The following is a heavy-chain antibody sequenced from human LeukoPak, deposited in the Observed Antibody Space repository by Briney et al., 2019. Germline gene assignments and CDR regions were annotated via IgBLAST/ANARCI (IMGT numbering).Heavy chain of an antibody. CDR2: INHSGST. D-gene: IGHD3-10*01. CDR3: ARVPVWFGELFNYYYYYGMDV. J-gene: IGHJ6*02. CDR1: GGSFSGYY. V-gene: IGHV4-34*01. Sequence: SETLSLTCAVYGGSFSGYYWSWIRQPPGKGLEWIGEINHSGSTNYNPSLESRVTISVDTSKNQFSLKLSSVTAADTAVYYCARVPVWFGELFNYYYYYGMDVWGQGTTVTVSS.